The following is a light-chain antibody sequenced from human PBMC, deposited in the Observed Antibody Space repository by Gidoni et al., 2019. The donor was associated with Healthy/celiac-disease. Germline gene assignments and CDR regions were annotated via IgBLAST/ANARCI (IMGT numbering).Light chain of an antibody. CDR3: QKDGSSPRVT. J-gene: IGKJ4*01. CDR1: QSVSSSY. CDR2: GAS. Sequence: EIVLTQSPGTLSLSPGERATLSCRASQSVSSSYLAWYQQKPGQAPRLLIYGASSRATGIPDRFSGSGSGTDFTLTISRLEPEDFAVYYCQKDGSSPRVTFGGGTKVEIK. V-gene: IGKV3-20*01.